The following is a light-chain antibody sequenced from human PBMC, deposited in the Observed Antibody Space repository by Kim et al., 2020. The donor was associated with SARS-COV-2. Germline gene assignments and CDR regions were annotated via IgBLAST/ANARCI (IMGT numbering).Light chain of an antibody. Sequence: EIVLTQSPGPLSLSPGERATLSCRASQSVSSSYLAWYQQKPGQAPRLLIYGVSSRATGIPDRFSGSGSGTDFTLTISRLEPEDFAVYYCQQYVGSWTFGQGTKLEI. CDR1: QSVSSSY. J-gene: IGKJ1*01. CDR3: QQYVGSWT. CDR2: GVS. V-gene: IGKV3-20*01.